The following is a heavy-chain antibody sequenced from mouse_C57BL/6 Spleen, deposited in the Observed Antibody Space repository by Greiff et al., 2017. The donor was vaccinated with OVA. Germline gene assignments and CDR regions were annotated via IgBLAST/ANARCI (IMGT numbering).Heavy chain of an antibody. CDR3: ARTLTGFDD. J-gene: IGHJ2*01. V-gene: IGHV1-69*01. CDR2: IDPSDSYT. Sequence: QVQLQQPGAELVMPGASVKLSCKASGYTFTSYWMHWVKQRPGQGLEWIGEIDPSDSYTNYNQKFKGKSTLTVDKSSSTAYMQLSSLTSEDSAVYYCARTLTGFDDWGQGTTLTVSS. CDR1: GYTFTSYW. D-gene: IGHD4-1*01.